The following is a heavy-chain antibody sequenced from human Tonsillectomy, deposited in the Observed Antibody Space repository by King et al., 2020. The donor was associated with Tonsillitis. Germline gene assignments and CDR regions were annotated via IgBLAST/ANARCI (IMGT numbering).Heavy chain of an antibody. V-gene: IGHV1-2*02. D-gene: IGHD3-10*01. CDR1: GYTFTGYH. CDR3: ARDIGDLRNYWYFDL. CDR2: ISPRTGGT. J-gene: IGHJ2*01. Sequence: VQLVESGAEVKNPGASVKVSCTASGYTFTGYHLHWVRQAPGQGLEWMGWISPRTGGTYFVQRFEARVAMTRDTSIRTVYMELNGLTSDDTAVYFCARDIGDLRNYWYFDLWGPGTLVTVSS.